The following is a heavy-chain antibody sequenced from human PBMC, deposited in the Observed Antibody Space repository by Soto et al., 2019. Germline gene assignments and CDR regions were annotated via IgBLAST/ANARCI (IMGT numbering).Heavy chain of an antibody. D-gene: IGHD2-2*02. V-gene: IGHV4-34*01. J-gene: IGHJ6*02. Sequence: QVQLQQWGAGLLKPSETLSLTCAVYGGSFSGYYWSWIRQPPGKGLEWIGEINHSGSTNYNPSLQSRVTISVDTSKNQFSLKLSSVTAADTAVYYCARAPIVVVPAAIYYYYGMDVWGQGTTVTVSS. CDR2: INHSGST. CDR3: ARAPIVVVPAAIYYYYGMDV. CDR1: GGSFSGYY.